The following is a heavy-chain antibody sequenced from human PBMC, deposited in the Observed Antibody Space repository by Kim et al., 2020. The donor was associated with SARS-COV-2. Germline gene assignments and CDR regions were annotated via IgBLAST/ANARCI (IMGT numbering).Heavy chain of an antibody. CDR3: ARDYYDSSGYYFGYFDY. J-gene: IGHJ4*02. Sequence: VKGRFTSPRDNANNSLYLQMNSLRDEDTAVYYCARDYYDSSGYYFGYFDYWGQGTLVTVSS. D-gene: IGHD3-22*01. V-gene: IGHV3-48*02.